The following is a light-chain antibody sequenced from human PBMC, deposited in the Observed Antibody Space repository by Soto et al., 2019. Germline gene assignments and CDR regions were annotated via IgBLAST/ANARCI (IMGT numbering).Light chain of an antibody. CDR1: QGISNF. CDR2: AAS. CDR3: QEYNSAPWT. J-gene: IGKJ1*01. V-gene: IGKV1-27*01. Sequence: DIQMTQSPSSLSASVGDRVTITCRASQGISNFLAWYQQKPGKVPKLLIYAASTLQSGVPSRFSGSGSGKDFTLTITSLQPEDVATYYCQEYNSAPWTFGQGTKVEIK.